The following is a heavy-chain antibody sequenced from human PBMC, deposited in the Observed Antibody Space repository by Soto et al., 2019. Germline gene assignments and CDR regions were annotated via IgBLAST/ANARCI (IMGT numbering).Heavy chain of an antibody. J-gene: IGHJ4*02. V-gene: IGHV3-30*18. CDR2: ISYDGSNK. D-gene: IGHD2-2*01. CDR1: GFTFSNYG. Sequence: QVQLVESGGGVVQPGRSLRLSCAASGFTFSNYGMHWVRQAPGKGLEWVALISYDGSNKYYADSVKGLFTISRDNSKNTLYLQMNSLRGEEPAVYYCAKWGGQCHSTSCYLRSSWFVCFDDWGQGTLVTVSS. CDR3: AKWGGQCHSTSCYLRSSWFVCFDD.